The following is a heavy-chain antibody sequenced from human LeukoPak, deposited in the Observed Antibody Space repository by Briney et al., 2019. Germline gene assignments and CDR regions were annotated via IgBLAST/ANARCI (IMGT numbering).Heavy chain of an antibody. V-gene: IGHV3-23*01. CDR3: ARRAGAYSHPYDY. CDR1: GFTFSSYA. J-gene: IGHJ4*02. CDR2: FSGRGGGT. Sequence: GGSLRLSCATSGFTFSSYAMSWVRQAPGKGLEWVSSFSGRGGGTYYADSVKGRFTISRDNSKNTLYLQMNSLRAEDTAVYYCARRAGAYSHPYDYWGQGTLVTVSS. D-gene: IGHD4/OR15-4a*01.